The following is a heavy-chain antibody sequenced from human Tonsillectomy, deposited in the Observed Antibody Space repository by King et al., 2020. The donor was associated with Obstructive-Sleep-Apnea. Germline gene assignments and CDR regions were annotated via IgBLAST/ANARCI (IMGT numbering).Heavy chain of an antibody. CDR2: INHSGST. D-gene: IGHD3-22*01. V-gene: IGHV4-34*01. CDR1: GGSFSGYY. Sequence: VQLQQWGAGLLKPSETLSLTCAVYGGSFSGYYWSWIRQPPGKGLEWIGEINHSGSTNYNPSLKSRVTISVDTSKNQFSLKLSSVTAADTAVYYCARGKSEDYYDSSCYPRAVYWGQGTLVTVSS. CDR3: ARGKSEDYYDSSCYPRAVY. J-gene: IGHJ4*02.